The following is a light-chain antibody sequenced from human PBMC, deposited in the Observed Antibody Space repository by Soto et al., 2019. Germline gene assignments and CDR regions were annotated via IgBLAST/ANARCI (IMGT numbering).Light chain of an antibody. Sequence: EIVLTQSPGTLSLSPGERATLSCRASQSISSSYLAWYQQKPGQAPRLLVYGASSRATGIPDRFSGSGSGTDFTLTMSRLEHEDFAVYYCQPYGSSRFTFGPGTKVDIK. CDR2: GAS. V-gene: IGKV3-20*01. CDR3: QPYGSSRFT. CDR1: QSISSSY. J-gene: IGKJ3*01.